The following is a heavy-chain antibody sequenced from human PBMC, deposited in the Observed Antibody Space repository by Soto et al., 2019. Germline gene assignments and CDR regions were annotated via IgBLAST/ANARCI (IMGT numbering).Heavy chain of an antibody. CDR3: ASLTTVTTFHYYYGMDV. J-gene: IGHJ6*02. V-gene: IGHV3-23*01. CDR2: ISGSGGST. CDR1: GFTFSSYA. D-gene: IGHD4-17*01. Sequence: GESLKISCAASGFTFSSYAMSWVRQAPGKGLEWVSAISGSGGSTYYADSVKGRFTISRDNSKNTLYLQMNSLRAEDTAVYYCASLTTVTTFHYYYGMDVWGQGTTVTVSS.